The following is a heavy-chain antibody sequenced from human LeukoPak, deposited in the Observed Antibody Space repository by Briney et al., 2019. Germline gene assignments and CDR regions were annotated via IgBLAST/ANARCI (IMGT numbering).Heavy chain of an antibody. J-gene: IGHJ6*02. CDR1: GFTFSYYW. D-gene: IGHD4-11*01. Sequence: GGSLRLSCAASGFTFSYYWMSWVRQAPGKGPEWVANIKQDGTEKYYVDSVKGRFTISRDDSNSTLSLQMNSLRVEDTAVYYCARGRYSNYYGLDVWGQGTTVTVSS. CDR2: IKQDGTEK. CDR3: ARGRYSNYYGLDV. V-gene: IGHV3-7*01.